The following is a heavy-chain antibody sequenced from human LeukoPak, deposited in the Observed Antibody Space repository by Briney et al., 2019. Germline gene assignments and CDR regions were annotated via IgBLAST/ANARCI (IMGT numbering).Heavy chain of an antibody. CDR2: IRYDGSNK. Sequence: PGGSLRLSCAASGFTFSSYSMNWVRQAPGKGLEWVAFIRYDGSNKYYADSVKGRFTISRDNSKNTLYLQMNSLRAEDTAVYYCAKDLLLEWLSPYWFDPWGQGTLVTVSS. J-gene: IGHJ5*02. CDR3: AKDLLLEWLSPYWFDP. CDR1: GFTFSSYS. D-gene: IGHD3-3*01. V-gene: IGHV3-30*02.